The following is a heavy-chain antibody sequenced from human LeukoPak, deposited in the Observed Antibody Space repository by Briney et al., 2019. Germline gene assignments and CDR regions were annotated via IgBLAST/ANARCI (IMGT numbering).Heavy chain of an antibody. CDR1: GGSISSYY. J-gene: IGHJ4*02. V-gene: IGHV4-4*07. CDR3: ARDYYDSSGYYADY. CDR2: IYTSGST. Sequence: SETLTLTGTVSGGSISSYYWSWIRQPAGKGLEWIGRIYTSGSTNYNPSLKSRVTMSVDTSKNQFSLKLSSVTAADTAVYYCARDYYDSSGYYADYWGQGTLVTVSS. D-gene: IGHD3-22*01.